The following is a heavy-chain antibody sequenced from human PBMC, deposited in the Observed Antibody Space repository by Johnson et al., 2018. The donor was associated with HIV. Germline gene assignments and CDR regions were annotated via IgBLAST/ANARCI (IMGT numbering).Heavy chain of an antibody. D-gene: IGHD3-22*01. V-gene: IGHV3-74*02. CDR1: GFTFSRYW. CDR3: AKAYSAVVGDAFDI. CDR2: SKSDGSSK. J-gene: IGHJ3*02. Sequence: EVQLVESGGGLVQPGGSLRLSCAASGFTFSRYWMDWVRQAPGKGLVWVSRSKSDGSSKAYADSGKDRFTISRDNSKNTLYLQMNSLRAEDTAVYYCAKAYSAVVGDAFDIWGQGTMVTVSS.